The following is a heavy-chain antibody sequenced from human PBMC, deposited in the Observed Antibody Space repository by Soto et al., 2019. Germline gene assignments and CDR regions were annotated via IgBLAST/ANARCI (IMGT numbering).Heavy chain of an antibody. J-gene: IGHJ3*02. Sequence: EVQLVESGGGLVQPGGSLRLSCAASGFTVRSNYMSWVRQDPGKGLEWVSVIYSGGSIYYADSVKGRFTISRDNTKNTLYLQMNSLRAEATGVYYCARDGAPDAFDIWGQGTMVTVSS. CDR3: ARDGAPDAFDI. V-gene: IGHV3-66*01. CDR2: IYSGGSI. CDR1: GFTVRSNY.